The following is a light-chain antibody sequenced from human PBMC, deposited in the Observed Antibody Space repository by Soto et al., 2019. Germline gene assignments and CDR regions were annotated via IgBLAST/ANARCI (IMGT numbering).Light chain of an antibody. Sequence: DIVMTQSPLSLPVTPGEPASISCRSSQSLLHSNGYTYLDWSLQKAGQSPQLLIYLGSNRASGVPDRFSGSGSGTDFTLKISRVEAEDVGVYYCMQGLQTPLTVGGGTKVEIK. CDR3: MQGLQTPLT. CDR1: QSLLHSNGYTY. CDR2: LGS. J-gene: IGKJ4*01. V-gene: IGKV2-28*01.